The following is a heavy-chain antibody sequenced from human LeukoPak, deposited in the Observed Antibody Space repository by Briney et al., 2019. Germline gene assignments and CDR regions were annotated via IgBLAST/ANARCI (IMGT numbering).Heavy chain of an antibody. CDR1: GFTFSDYY. CDR2: ISSSGSTI. Sequence: GGSLRLSCAASGFTFSDYYMSWIRQAPGKGLEWVSYISSSGSTIYYADSVKGRFTISRDNAKNSLYLQMNSLRAEDTAVYYCARQGWLQLEDAFDIWGQGTMVTVSS. V-gene: IGHV3-11*01. D-gene: IGHD5-24*01. CDR3: ARQGWLQLEDAFDI. J-gene: IGHJ3*02.